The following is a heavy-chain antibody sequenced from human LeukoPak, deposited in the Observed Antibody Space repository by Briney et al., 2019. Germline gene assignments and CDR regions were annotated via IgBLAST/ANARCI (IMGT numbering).Heavy chain of an antibody. CDR3: VKDGPLGSDF. CDR2: IYASGNT. D-gene: IGHD2-15*01. CDR1: GASISTYY. J-gene: IGHJ4*02. Sequence: PSETLSLTCTISGASISTYYWSWIRQPAGKGLEWIGRIYASGNTYKNPSLESRATMSVDTSNNQFTLNLTSVTGADTAMYYCVKDGPLGSDFWGQGTQVTVSS. V-gene: IGHV4-4*07.